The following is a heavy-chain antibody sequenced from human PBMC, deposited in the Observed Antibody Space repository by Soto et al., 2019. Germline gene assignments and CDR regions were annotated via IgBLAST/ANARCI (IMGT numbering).Heavy chain of an antibody. CDR1: GFTFSSYA. Sequence: EVQVLESGGGLVQPGGSLRLSCTASGFTFSSYAMSWVRQTPGKGLEWVSDISGSGNSTYYADSVKGRFTNSRDNSKNILYLQMISLRAEDTAVFHCANATGVSTPRFWYFVLWGRGTLVTVSS. CDR3: ANATGVSTPRFWYFVL. CDR2: ISGSGNST. V-gene: IGHV3-23*01. D-gene: IGHD2-2*01. J-gene: IGHJ2*01.